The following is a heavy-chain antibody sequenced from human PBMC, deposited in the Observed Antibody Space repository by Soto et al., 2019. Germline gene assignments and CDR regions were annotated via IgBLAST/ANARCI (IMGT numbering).Heavy chain of an antibody. CDR2: MNPNSGNT. Sequence: ASVKVSCKASGYTFTSYDINWVRQATGQGLEWMGWMNPNSGNTGYARKFQGRVTMTRNTSISTAYMELSSLRSEDTAVYYCARGAGANYYYYYGMDVWGQGTTVTVSS. D-gene: IGHD1-26*01. V-gene: IGHV1-8*01. CDR3: ARGAGANYYYYYGMDV. CDR1: GYTFTSYD. J-gene: IGHJ6*02.